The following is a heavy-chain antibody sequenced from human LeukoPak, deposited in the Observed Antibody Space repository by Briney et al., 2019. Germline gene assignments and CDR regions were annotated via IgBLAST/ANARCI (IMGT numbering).Heavy chain of an antibody. CDR1: GFIVSSNH. CDR2: IYSGGYSGGGP. D-gene: IGHD5-24*01. V-gene: IGHV3-66*01. J-gene: IGHJ4*02. CDR3: ARDVYGDGYNSFDY. Sequence: GGSLRLSCAVSGFIVSSNHMNWVRQAPGKGLEWVSVIYSGGYSGGGPFYADSVKGRFTTSGDSSKNTQFLQMNSLRAEDTAVYYCARDVYGDGYNSFDYWGLGILATVSS.